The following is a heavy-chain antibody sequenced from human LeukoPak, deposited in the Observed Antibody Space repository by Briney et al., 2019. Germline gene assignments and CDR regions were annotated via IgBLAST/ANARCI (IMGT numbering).Heavy chain of an antibody. CDR2: MNPNSGNT. V-gene: IGHV1-8*01. CDR1: GYTFTSYD. J-gene: IGHJ4*02. Sequence: ASVKVSCKASGYTFTSYDINWVRQATGQGLEWMGWMNPNSGNTGYAQKFQGRVTMTRNTSISTAYMELSSLRSEDTAVYYCATCSGITPSPFDYWGQGTLVTVSS. D-gene: IGHD3-10*01. CDR3: ATCSGITPSPFDY.